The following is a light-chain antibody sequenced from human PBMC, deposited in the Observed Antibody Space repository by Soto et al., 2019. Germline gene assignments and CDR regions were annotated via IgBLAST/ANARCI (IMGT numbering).Light chain of an antibody. CDR3: QRYNNWPLT. CDR2: DAS. J-gene: IGKJ4*01. V-gene: IGKV3-15*01. Sequence: EIVLTQSPATLSVSPGECATLSCRASQGIGSTLAWYQHKPGQTPRLLIYDASTRATGVPARFSGSGSGTEFTLTINSLQSEDFAVYYCQRYNNWPLTFGGGTKVDIK. CDR1: QGIGST.